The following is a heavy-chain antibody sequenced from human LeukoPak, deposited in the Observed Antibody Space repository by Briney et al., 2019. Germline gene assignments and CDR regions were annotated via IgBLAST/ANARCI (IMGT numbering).Heavy chain of an antibody. Sequence: ASVKVSCKASGGTFLSYAFSWVRQAPGQGLEWMGGIIPIFGTANYAQKFQGRVTITTDESTSTAYMELSSLRSEDTAVYYCARSSTLYCSSTSCPNLFDYWGQGTLVTVSS. J-gene: IGHJ4*02. V-gene: IGHV1-69*05. D-gene: IGHD2-2*01. CDR2: IIPIFGTA. CDR3: ARSSTLYCSSTSCPNLFDY. CDR1: GGTFLSYA.